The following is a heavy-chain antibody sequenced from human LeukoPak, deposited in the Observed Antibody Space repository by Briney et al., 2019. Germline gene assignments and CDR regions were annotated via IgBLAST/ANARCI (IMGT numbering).Heavy chain of an antibody. D-gene: IGHD2-2*01. Sequence: GRSLRLSCAASGFTFSSYGMHWVRQAPGKGLEWVAVIWYDGSNKYYADSVKGRFTISRDNSKNTLYLQMNSLRAEDTAVYYCARDHPDCRGTSCLLFDCWGQGTLVTVSS. CDR3: ARDHPDCRGTSCLLFDC. CDR2: IWYDGSNK. V-gene: IGHV3-33*01. J-gene: IGHJ4*02. CDR1: GFTFSSYG.